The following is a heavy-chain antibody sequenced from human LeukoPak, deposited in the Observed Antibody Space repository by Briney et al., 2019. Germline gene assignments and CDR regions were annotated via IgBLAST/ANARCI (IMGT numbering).Heavy chain of an antibody. V-gene: IGHV1-18*04. Sequence: GASVKVSCKASGYTFTSYGISWVRQAPGQGLEWMGWISAYNGNTNYAQKLQGSVTMTTDTSTSTAYMELRSLRSDDTAVYYCAREKGLLWFGERGNWFDPWGQGTLVTVSS. CDR1: GYTFTSYG. CDR2: ISAYNGNT. J-gene: IGHJ5*02. CDR3: AREKGLLWFGERGNWFDP. D-gene: IGHD3-10*01.